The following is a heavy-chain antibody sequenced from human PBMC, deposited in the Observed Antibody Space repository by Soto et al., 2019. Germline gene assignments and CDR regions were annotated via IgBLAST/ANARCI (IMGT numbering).Heavy chain of an antibody. J-gene: IGHJ5*02. D-gene: IGHD3-3*02. CDR3: ASPKIAFYNWFDP. Sequence: QLQLQESGPGLVRPSETLSLTCTVSGGSISSSSYYWGWIRQPPGKGLEWIGSIYYSGSTYYNPSLKSRVTISGDTSKNQFSLKLSSVTAADTAVYYGASPKIAFYNWFDPWGQGTLVTVSS. V-gene: IGHV4-39*01. CDR2: IYYSGST. CDR1: GGSISSSSYY.